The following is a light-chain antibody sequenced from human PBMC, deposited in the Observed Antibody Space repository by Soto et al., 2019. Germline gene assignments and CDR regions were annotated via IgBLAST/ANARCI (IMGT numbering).Light chain of an antibody. J-gene: IGKJ1*01. Sequence: DIVMTQSPLSLPVTPGEPASISCRSSQSLLHSNGYNYWDWYLQKPWQSPQLLIYLGSNRASGVPHSFRGSSSGTAFTLKISRVEAEDVGVYYCMQALQTPRTFGQGTKVEI. V-gene: IGKV2-28*01. CDR2: LGS. CDR3: MQALQTPRT. CDR1: QSLLHSNGYNY.